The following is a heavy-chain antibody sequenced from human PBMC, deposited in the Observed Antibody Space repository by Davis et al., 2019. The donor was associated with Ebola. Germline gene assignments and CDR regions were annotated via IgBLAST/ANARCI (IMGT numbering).Heavy chain of an antibody. CDR3: ARLMAASGAMWFDY. J-gene: IGHJ5*01. CDR1: GDSFTGHW. D-gene: IGHD3-10*01. Sequence: GESLKISCKGSGDSFTGHWIGWVRQVPGKGLEWMGNIYPDDSDTRYSPSFQGQVTLSADKSINTAYLHWSSLKASDTAFYYCARLMAASGAMWFDYWGQGTLVTVSS. CDR2: IYPDDSDT. V-gene: IGHV5-51*01.